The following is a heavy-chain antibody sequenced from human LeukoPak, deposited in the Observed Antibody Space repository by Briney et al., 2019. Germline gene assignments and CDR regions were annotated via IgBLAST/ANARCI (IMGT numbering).Heavy chain of an antibody. Sequence: SETLSLTCAVHGGSFSGFYWTWMRQPPGKGPEWIGEIFDGGRTNYNPSLKSRVTISGDTSKNQFSLKRSSVTAADTAVYYCARQVFRYYYDSSGYYGWFDPWGQGTLVTVSS. D-gene: IGHD3-22*01. CDR1: GGSFSGFY. J-gene: IGHJ5*02. CDR2: IFDGGRT. V-gene: IGHV4-34*12. CDR3: ARQVFRYYYDSSGYYGWFDP.